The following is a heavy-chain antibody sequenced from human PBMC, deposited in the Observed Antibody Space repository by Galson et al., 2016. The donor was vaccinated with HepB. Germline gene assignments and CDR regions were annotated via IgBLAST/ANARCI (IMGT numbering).Heavy chain of an antibody. J-gene: IGHJ4*02. CDR1: GGIFTDYS. D-gene: IGHD3-9*01. Sequence: SVKVSCKASGGIFTDYSIAWVRQAPGQGLEYMGGIIPKFGTSNYARKFQGRVTFTADESTNTAYMELSRLRSEDTAVYYCNTYYDVLTGPRLDYFDYWGQGTPVTVSS. CDR2: IIPKFGTS. V-gene: IGHV1-69*13. CDR3: NTYYDVLTGPRLDYFDY.